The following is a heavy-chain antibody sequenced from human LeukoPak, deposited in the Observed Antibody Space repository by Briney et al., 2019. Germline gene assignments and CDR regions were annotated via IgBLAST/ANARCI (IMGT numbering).Heavy chain of an antibody. CDR1: GGSISYYY. Sequence: SETLSLTCFVTGGSISYYYWSWIRHPAGKGLEWIGRLYTSGSTDYNPSLKSRVTMSVDTSKNQFSLKLRSVTAADTAVYYCARGTVTTLFDYWGQGTLVTLSS. V-gene: IGHV4-4*07. J-gene: IGHJ4*02. CDR2: LYTSGST. CDR3: ARGTVTTLFDY. D-gene: IGHD4-17*01.